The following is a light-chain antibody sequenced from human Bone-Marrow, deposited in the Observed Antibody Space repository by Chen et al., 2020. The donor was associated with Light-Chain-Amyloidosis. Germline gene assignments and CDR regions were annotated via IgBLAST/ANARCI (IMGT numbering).Light chain of an antibody. J-gene: IGKJ3*01. CDR1: QRLSPTY. CDR2: GAS. V-gene: IGKV3-20*01. Sequence: VLTQSPGTLSLSPGERATLSCRASQRLSPTYLAWYQQTPGQAPRLLIYGASSRATGIPDRFSGSGSGADFILTISRLEPEDFAIYYCQHYGSSLTFGPGTKVDFK. CDR3: QHYGSSLT.